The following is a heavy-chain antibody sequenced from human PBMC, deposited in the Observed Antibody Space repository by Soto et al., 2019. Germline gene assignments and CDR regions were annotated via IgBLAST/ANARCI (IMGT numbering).Heavy chain of an antibody. Sequence: GASVKVSCKTSGGTLSNSAINWVRQAPGQGLEWMGSFTPIFGSTFYAQNFQDRVTITADKSTGTAYMDLSSLRSEDTAVYYCARGIATGQLDPWGQGTLVTVSS. V-gene: IGHV1-69*06. CDR1: GGTLSNSA. CDR2: FTPIFGST. J-gene: IGHJ5*02. D-gene: IGHD2-15*01. CDR3: ARGIATGQLDP.